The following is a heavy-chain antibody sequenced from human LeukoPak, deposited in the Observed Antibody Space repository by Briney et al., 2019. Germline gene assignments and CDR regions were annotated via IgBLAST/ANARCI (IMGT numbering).Heavy chain of an antibody. V-gene: IGHV3-7*05. J-gene: IGHJ4*02. CDR3: AREAGIPPTTQQWPTSVDC. CDR2: IKQDGSEK. Sequence: TGGSLRLSCAASGFTFSSYWMSWVRQAPGKGLEWVANIKQDGSEKYYVDSVRGRFTISRDNAKNSLCLQMNSLRAEDTAVYYCAREAGIPPTTQQWPTSVDCWGQGTLVTVSS. CDR1: GFTFSSYW. D-gene: IGHD5-18*01.